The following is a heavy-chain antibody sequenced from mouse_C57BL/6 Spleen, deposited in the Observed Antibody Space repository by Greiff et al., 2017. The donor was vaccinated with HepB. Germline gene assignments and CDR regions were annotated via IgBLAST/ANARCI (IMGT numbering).Heavy chain of an antibody. CDR3: AKGDYYGSGYFDV. CDR1: GFSLTSYG. CDR2: IWRGGST. J-gene: IGHJ1*03. D-gene: IGHD1-1*01. Sequence: QVQLQQSGPGLVQPSQSLSITCTVSGFSLTSYGVHWVRQSPGKGLEWLGVIWRGGSTDYNAAFMSRLSITKDNSKSQVFFKMNSLQADDTAIYYCAKGDYYGSGYFDVWGTGTTVTVSS. V-gene: IGHV2-5*01.